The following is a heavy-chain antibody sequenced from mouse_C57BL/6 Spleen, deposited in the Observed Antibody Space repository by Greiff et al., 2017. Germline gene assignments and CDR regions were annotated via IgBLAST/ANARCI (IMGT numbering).Heavy chain of an antibody. J-gene: IGHJ1*03. CDR2: IWSGGST. CDR1: GFSLTSYG. CDR3: ARNSEDYYGSSNWYFDV. Sequence: VKLMESGPGLVQPSQSLSITCTVSGFSLTSYGVHWVRQSPGKGLEWLGVIWSGGSTDYNAAFISRLSISKDNSKSQVFFKMNSLQADDTAIYYCARNSEDYYGSSNWYFDVWGTGTTVTVSS. D-gene: IGHD1-1*01. V-gene: IGHV2-2*01.